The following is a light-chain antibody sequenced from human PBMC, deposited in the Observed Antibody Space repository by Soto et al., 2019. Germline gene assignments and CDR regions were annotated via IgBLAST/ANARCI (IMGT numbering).Light chain of an antibody. V-gene: IGLV2-14*01. CDR1: SSDVGGYNY. CDR2: DVS. J-gene: IGLJ1*01. Sequence: SELTRPASVAGAPGPLITISCTGTSSDVGGYNYVSWYQQHPGKAPKLMIYDVSNRPSGVSNRFSGSKSGNTASLTISGLQAEDEADYYCSSYTSSSTPDVFGTGSKVTVL. CDR3: SSYTSSSTPDV.